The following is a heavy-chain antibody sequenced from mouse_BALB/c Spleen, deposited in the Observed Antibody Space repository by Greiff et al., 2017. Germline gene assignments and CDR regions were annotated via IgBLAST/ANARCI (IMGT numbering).Heavy chain of an antibody. D-gene: IGHD2-4*01. CDR2: IYPGDGDT. CDR1: GYAFSSSW. Sequence: VKLVESGPELVKPGASVKISCKASGYAFSSSWMNWVKQRPGQGLEWIGRIYPGDGDTNYNGKFKGKATLTADKSSSTAYMQLSSLTSVDSAVYFCARSGYDYDGGYFDYWGQGTTLTVSS. J-gene: IGHJ2*01. CDR3: ARSGYDYDGGYFDY. V-gene: IGHV1-82*01.